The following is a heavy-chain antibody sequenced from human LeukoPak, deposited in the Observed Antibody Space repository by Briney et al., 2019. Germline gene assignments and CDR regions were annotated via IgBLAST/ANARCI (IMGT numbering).Heavy chain of an antibody. V-gene: IGHV3-53*01. CDR2: VYSGGAT. D-gene: IGHD3-10*01. J-gene: IGHJ4*02. Sequence: GGSLRLSCAVSGFTFSTNYMTWVRQAPGKGLEWVSDVYSGGATYYADSVKGRFTIYRDISNNIVYLQMNSLRAEDTAVYYCARAGGQFYYGSGTTGGYFDYWGQGTLVTVSS. CDR3: ARAGGQFYYGSGTTGGYFDY. CDR1: GFTFSTNY.